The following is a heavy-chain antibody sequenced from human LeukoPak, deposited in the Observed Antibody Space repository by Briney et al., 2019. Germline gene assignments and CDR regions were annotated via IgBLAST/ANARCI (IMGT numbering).Heavy chain of an antibody. Sequence: ASVKVSCKASGYTFTSYGISWVRQAPGQGLEWMGWISAYNGNTNYAQKLQGRVTMTTDTSTSTAYMELRSLRSDDTAVYYCATNLIPYSSGTNESWGQGTLVTVYS. CDR2: ISAYNGNT. J-gene: IGHJ5*02. V-gene: IGHV1-18*01. D-gene: IGHD6-19*01. CDR1: GYTFTSYG. CDR3: ATNLIPYSSGTNES.